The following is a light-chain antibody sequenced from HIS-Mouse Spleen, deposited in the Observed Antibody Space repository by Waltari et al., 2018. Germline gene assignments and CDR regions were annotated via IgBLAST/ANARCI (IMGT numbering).Light chain of an antibody. CDR2: DAS. CDR3: QHFNSYPALT. V-gene: IGKV1-13*02. J-gene: IGKJ4*01. Sequence: AIQLTQSPSSLSASVGDRVTITCRASQGISSALAWYQQKPGKAPKLLIYDASSLESGVPSRFSGSGSGTDFTLTISSLQPEDFATYYCQHFNSYPALTFGGGTKVEIK. CDR1: QGISSA.